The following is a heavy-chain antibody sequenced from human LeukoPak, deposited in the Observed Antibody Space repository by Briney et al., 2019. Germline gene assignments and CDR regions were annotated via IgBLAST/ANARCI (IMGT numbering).Heavy chain of an antibody. CDR3: ARLNGDPAYYYYYYGMDV. D-gene: IGHD4-17*01. V-gene: IGHV3-33*01. CDR2: IWYDGSNK. CDR1: GFTFSSYG. Sequence: GGSLRLSCAASGFTFSSYGMHWVRQAPGKGLEWVAVIWYDGSNKYYADSAKGRFTISRDNSKNTLYLQMNSLRAEDTAVYYCARLNGDPAYYYYYYGMDVWGQGTTVTVSS. J-gene: IGHJ6*02.